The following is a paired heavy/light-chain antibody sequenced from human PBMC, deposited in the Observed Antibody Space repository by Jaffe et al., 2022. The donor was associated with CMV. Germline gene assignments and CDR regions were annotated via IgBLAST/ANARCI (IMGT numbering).Heavy chain of an antibody. J-gene: IGHJ4*02. CDR2: IIPLFDRP. D-gene: IGHD3-22*01. CDR1: GGSFSSYA. CDR3: AREYSSGAWGY. V-gene: IGHV1-69*01. Sequence: QVQVEQSGAEVKKPGSSVKVSCKTSGGSFSSYAINWVRQTPGQGLEWVGGIIPLFDRPNYAQGFTDRLSITADDSTSTVYMELTSLKFDDTAIYYCAREYSSGAWGYWGPGTLITVSS.
Light chain of an antibody. V-gene: IGKV3-20*01. CDR2: GAS. J-gene: IGKJ3*01. Sequence: DIVLTQSPGSLSLSPGERATLSCRASQSVGSDYLAWYQQRPGQSPRLLIYGASNRATGTPDRFSGSGSGTDFTLTISGLEPEDFAVYYCQHFGRSPVFGPGTKVEIK. CDR1: QSVGSDY. CDR3: QHFGRSPV.